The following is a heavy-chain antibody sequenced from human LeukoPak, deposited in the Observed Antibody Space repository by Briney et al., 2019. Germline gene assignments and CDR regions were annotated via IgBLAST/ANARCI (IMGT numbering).Heavy chain of an antibody. CDR3: ARKLPQLGNYFDY. V-gene: IGHV4-39*01. D-gene: IGHD6-13*01. J-gene: IGHJ4*02. Sequence: ASDTLSLTCTVSGGSISSSSYYWGWIRQPPGKGLELIGSIYYSGSSYYNPSLKSRVTISVDTSKNQFSLKLSSVTAADTAVYYCARKLPQLGNYFDYWGQGTLVTVSS. CDR1: GGSISSSSYY. CDR2: IYYSGSS.